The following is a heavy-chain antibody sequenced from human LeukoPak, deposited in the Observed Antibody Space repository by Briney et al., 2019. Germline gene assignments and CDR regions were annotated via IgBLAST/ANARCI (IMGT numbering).Heavy chain of an antibody. CDR1: GYTFTSYY. V-gene: IGHV1-8*02. CDR3: ARGFLTGYSSSWYYDIDY. J-gene: IGHJ4*02. CDR2: MNPNSGNT. D-gene: IGHD6-13*01. Sequence: GASVKVSCKASGYTFTSYYIHWVRQATGQGLEWMGWMNPNSGNTGYAQKFQGRVTMTRNTSISTAYMELSSLRSEDTAVYYCARGFLTGYSSSWYYDIDYWGQGTLVTVSS.